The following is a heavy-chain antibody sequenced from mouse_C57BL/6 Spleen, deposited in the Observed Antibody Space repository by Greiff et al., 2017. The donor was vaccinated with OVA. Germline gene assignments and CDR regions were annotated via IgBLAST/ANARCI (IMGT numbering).Heavy chain of an antibody. Sequence: EVKLMESEGGLVQPGSSMKLSCTASGFTFSDYYMAWVRQVPEKGLEWVANINYDGSSTYYLDSLKSRFIISRDNAKNILYLQMSSLKSEDTATYYCARGGVAPYWYFDVWGTGTTVTVSS. V-gene: IGHV5-16*01. CDR1: GFTFSDYY. CDR3: ARGGVAPYWYFDV. CDR2: INYDGSST. D-gene: IGHD1-3*01. J-gene: IGHJ1*03.